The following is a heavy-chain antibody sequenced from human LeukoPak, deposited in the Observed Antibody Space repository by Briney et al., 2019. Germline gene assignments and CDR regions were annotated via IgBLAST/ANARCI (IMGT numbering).Heavy chain of an antibody. V-gene: IGHV4-34*01. CDR2: INHSGST. Sequence: SEILSLTCAVYGGSFSGHYWTWIRQPPGKGLEWIEEINHSGSTNYNPSLKSRVTISVDTSKNQFSLKVSSVTAADTAVYYCARVKDPGGYYYYYYMDIWGKGNTVTVSS. J-gene: IGHJ6*03. CDR1: GGSFSGHY. CDR3: ARVKDPGGYYYYYYMDI. D-gene: IGHD3-16*01.